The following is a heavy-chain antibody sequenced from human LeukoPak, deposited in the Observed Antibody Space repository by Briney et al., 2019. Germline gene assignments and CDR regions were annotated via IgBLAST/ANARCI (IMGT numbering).Heavy chain of an antibody. J-gene: IGHJ5*02. D-gene: IGHD5-18*01. V-gene: IGHV3-33*06. CDR1: GFTFSSHG. Sequence: PGRSLRLSCAASGFTFSSHGMHWVRQAPGKGLEWVALIWYDGSKKNYADSVKGRFTISRDDSNSTLYLQINSLRAEDTAVYYCAKDLSYGSNWFDPWGQGTLVTVSS. CDR3: AKDLSYGSNWFDP. CDR2: IWYDGSKK.